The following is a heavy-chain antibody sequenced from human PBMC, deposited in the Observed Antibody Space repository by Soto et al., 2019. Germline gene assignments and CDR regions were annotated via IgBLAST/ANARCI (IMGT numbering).Heavy chain of an antibody. J-gene: IGHJ4*02. D-gene: IGHD6-19*01. CDR3: ARQEGSGWFHHLDS. CDR1: GGSIGTRSDY. Sequence: QVQLQESGPGLLKPSETLSLTCTVSGGSIGTRSDYWGLVRQPPGKGLQWIGTIYHSESTYYNPSLQPRIPISIDTSNNQFHRKLSSVTAADPALYYCARQEGSGWFHHLDSWGQGIMVTVSS. V-gene: IGHV4-39*01. CDR2: IYHSEST.